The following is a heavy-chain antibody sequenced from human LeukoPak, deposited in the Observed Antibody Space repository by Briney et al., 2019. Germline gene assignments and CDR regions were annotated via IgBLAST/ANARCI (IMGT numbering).Heavy chain of an antibody. J-gene: IGHJ6*02. CDR2: ISGGGGST. CDR3: AKALDYSGSEDGMDV. V-gene: IGHV3-23*01. Sequence: GGSLRLSCEASGFTFSSYDMSWVRQVPGMGLECVSTISGGGGSTYYADSVKGPFTISRDNSKNTLYLQMSSLRAEDTAIYYCAKALDYSGSEDGMDVWGQGTTVTVSS. CDR1: GFTFSSYD. D-gene: IGHD6-6*01.